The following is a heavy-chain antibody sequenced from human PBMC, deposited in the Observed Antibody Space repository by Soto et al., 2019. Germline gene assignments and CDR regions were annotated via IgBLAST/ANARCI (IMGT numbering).Heavy chain of an antibody. D-gene: IGHD5-18*01. CDR3: VSDRGYGHASVPYS. Sequence: PGGSLRLSCAASGFTFSNYGMHWVRQVPGKGLEWVAVFSFDGSYKYYADSVKGRFTISRDNSKNMVLLQMNSLRAEDTAVYYCVSDRGYGHASVPYSWGQGTQVTVSS. CDR2: FSFDGSYK. V-gene: IGHV3-30*03. CDR1: GFTFSNYG. J-gene: IGHJ4*02.